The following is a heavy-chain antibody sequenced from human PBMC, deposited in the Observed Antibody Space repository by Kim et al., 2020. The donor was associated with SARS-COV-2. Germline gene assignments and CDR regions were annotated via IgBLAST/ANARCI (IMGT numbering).Heavy chain of an antibody. Sequence: GGSLRLSCAASGFTFSSYAMHWVRQAPGKGLEWVAVISYDGSNKYYVDSVKGRFTISRDNSKNTLYLQMNSRRAEDTAVYYCARDHRETIFGVVTLNNWFGPWGQGTLVTVSS. CDR3: ARDHRETIFGVVTLNNWFGP. J-gene: IGHJ5*02. V-gene: IGHV3-30*04. CDR1: GFTFSSYA. CDR2: ISYDGSNK. D-gene: IGHD3-3*01.